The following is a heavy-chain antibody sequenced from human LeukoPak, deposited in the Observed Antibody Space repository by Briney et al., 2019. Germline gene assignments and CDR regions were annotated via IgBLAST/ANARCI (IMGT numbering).Heavy chain of an antibody. J-gene: IGHJ4*02. D-gene: IGHD3-10*01. CDR3: ARGELARRFDD. CDR2: IYSGGTT. CDR1: GFTVSNNY. Sequence: GGSLTLSCAASGFTVSNNYMSWVRQAPGKGLEWVSVIYSGGTTYYTDSVKGRFTNSRDNSQNTLYFQMNSLRAEDTAVYYCARGELARRFDDWGQGTLVTVSS. V-gene: IGHV3-66*02.